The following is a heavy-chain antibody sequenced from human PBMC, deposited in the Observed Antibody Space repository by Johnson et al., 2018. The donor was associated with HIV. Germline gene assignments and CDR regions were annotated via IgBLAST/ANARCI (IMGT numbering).Heavy chain of an antibody. CDR3: ARDPFPRFYAFDI. Sequence: VQLVESGGGLVQTGGSLRLSCAASGFSVSSKYMSWVRQAPGKGLEWVSVIFGGGTTYYTDSVKGRFTISRDNSKNTLYLQMNSLRAEDTAVYYCARDPFPRFYAFDIWGQGTMVTVSS. J-gene: IGHJ3*02. CDR1: GFSVSSKY. CDR2: IFGGGTT. V-gene: IGHV3-66*01.